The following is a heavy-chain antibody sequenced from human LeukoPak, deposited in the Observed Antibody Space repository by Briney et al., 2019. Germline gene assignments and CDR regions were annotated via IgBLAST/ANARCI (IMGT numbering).Heavy chain of an antibody. CDR3: ATEYWVTGVAFDF. Sequence: GGSLRLSCVASGFTFSSYWMSWVRQAPGKGLEWVSAISGSGGSTYYADSVKGRFTISRDNSKNTLYLQMNSLRAEDTAVYYCATEYWVTGVAFDFWGQGTMVTVSS. D-gene: IGHD2-21*02. CDR2: ISGSGGST. V-gene: IGHV3-23*01. CDR1: GFTFSSYW. J-gene: IGHJ3*01.